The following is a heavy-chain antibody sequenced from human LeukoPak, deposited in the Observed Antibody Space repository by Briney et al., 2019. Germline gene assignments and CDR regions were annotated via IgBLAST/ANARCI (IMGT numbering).Heavy chain of an antibody. V-gene: IGHV3-9*01. CDR1: GFTFDDYA. D-gene: IGHD6-13*01. CDR3: AKGSEYSSSWIDAFDI. CDR2: ISWNSGSI. J-gene: IGHJ3*02. Sequence: GGSLRLSCAASGFTFDDYAMHWVRQAPGKGLEWVSGISWNSGSIGYADSVKGRFTISRDNAKNSLYLQMNSLRAEDTALYYCAKGSEYSSSWIDAFDIWGQGTMVTVSS.